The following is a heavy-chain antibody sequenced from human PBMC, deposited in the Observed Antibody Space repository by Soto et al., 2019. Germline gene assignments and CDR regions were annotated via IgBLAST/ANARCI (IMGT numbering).Heavy chain of an antibody. V-gene: IGHV3-30-3*01. J-gene: IGHJ4*02. CDR1: GFSFSISP. CDR2: IPYDGTNK. CDR3: ARDPKTSGGQHWAFNYFDS. Sequence: PVGSLRLSCAASGFSFSISPMHWVRQAPGKGPEWVALIPYDGTNKFYADSVKGRFTISRDNSKSTLYLQVDSLRPEDAAVYYCARDPKTSGGQHWAFNYFDSWGQGTLVTVSS. D-gene: IGHD7-27*01.